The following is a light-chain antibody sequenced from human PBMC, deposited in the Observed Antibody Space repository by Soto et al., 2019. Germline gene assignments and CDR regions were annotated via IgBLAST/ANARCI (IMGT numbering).Light chain of an antibody. CDR3: CSYAGSSTVV. CDR2: EVT. CDR1: TSDVGTYDL. V-gene: IGLV2-23*02. J-gene: IGLJ3*02. Sequence: QSALTQPASVSGSPGQSITITCTGTTSDVGTYDLVSWYQQHPGKAPKLMIYEVTKRPSGVSSRFSGSKSGNAASLTISTLQAEDEADYYCCSYAGSSTVVFGGGTKLTVL.